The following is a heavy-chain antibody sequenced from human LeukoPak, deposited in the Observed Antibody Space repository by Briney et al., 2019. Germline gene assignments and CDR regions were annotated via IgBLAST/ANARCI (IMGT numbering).Heavy chain of an antibody. CDR2: IIPIFGTA. J-gene: IGHJ6*03. Sequence: PVKVSCKASGGTFSSYAISWVRQAPGQGLEWMGGIIPIFGTANYAQKFQGRVTITADESTSTAYMELSSLRSEDTAVYYCARDSDLGVVVPAASYYYMDVWGKGTTVTVSS. D-gene: IGHD2-2*01. CDR3: ARDSDLGVVVPAASYYYMDV. CDR1: GGTFSSYA. V-gene: IGHV1-69*13.